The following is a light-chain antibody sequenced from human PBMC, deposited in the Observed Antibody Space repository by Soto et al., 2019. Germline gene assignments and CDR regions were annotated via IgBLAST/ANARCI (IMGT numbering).Light chain of an antibody. Sequence: QSVLTQPPSASGTPGQRVTISCSGSNSNIGRSTVNWYQQLPGTAPKLLIYTNTERPSGVPDRFSGSRSGTSASLAITGLQADDEAYYYCSSYTSSNTRVFGGGTKLTVL. V-gene: IGLV1-44*01. J-gene: IGLJ3*02. CDR3: SSYTSSNTRV. CDR2: TNT. CDR1: NSNIGRST.